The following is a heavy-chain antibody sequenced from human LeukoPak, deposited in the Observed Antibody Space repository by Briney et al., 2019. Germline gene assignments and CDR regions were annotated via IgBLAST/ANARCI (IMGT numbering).Heavy chain of an antibody. V-gene: IGHV4-39*07. CDR2: IYHSGST. CDR3: ARTTYDSSGSGAFDI. Sequence: SETLSLTCTVSGGSISSSSYYWGWIRQPPGKDLEWSGYIYHSGSTYYNPSLKSRVTISVDRPNNQFSLKLSSVTAADTAVYYCARTTYDSSGSGAFDIWGQGTMVTVSS. CDR1: GGSISSSSYY. D-gene: IGHD3-22*01. J-gene: IGHJ3*02.